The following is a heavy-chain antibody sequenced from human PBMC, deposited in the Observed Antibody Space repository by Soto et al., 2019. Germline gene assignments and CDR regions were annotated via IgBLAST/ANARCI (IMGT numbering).Heavy chain of an antibody. V-gene: IGHV3-23*01. CDR1: GFTFSNYA. D-gene: IGHD3-22*01. Sequence: LRLSCAASGFTFSNYAMSWVRQAPGKGLEWVSSITGSGDYTYYADSVKGRFTISRDNSKNTLYLQMNSLRAEDTAVYYCAKARYYDSTGYLYYFDYWGQGTLVTVSS. CDR3: AKARYYDSTGYLYYFDY. CDR2: ITGSGDYT. J-gene: IGHJ4*02.